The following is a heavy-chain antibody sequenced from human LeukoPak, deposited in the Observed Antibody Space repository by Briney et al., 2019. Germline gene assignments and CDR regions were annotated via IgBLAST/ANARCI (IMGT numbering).Heavy chain of an antibody. D-gene: IGHD2-2*02. J-gene: IGHJ6*03. V-gene: IGHV1-24*01. CDR2: FDPEDGET. CDR1: GYTLTELS. CDR3: ATGYCSSTSCYKVGNYYYYYMDV. Sequence: ASVKVSCKVSGYTLTELSMHWVRQAPGKGLEWMGGFDPEDGETICAQKFQGRVTMTEDTSTDTAYMELSSLRSEDTAVYYCATGYCSSTSCYKVGNYYYYYMDVWGKGTTVTVSS.